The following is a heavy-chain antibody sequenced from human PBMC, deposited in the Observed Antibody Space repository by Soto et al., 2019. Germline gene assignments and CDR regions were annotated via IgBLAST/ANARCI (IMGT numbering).Heavy chain of an antibody. D-gene: IGHD6-19*01. CDR1: GDSVSSNSAA. Sequence: SQTLSLTCVISGDSVSSNSAAWNWIRQSPSGGLEWLGRTYYRSKWYNDYAVSVKSRITINPDTSKNQFSLQLNSVTPEDTAVYYCARDPLGYSSGWDFYGMDVWGQGTTVTVSS. CDR2: TYYRSKWYN. V-gene: IGHV6-1*01. CDR3: ARDPLGYSSGWDFYGMDV. J-gene: IGHJ6*02.